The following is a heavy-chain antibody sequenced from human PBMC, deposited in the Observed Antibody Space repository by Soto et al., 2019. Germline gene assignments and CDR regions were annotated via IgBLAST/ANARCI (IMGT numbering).Heavy chain of an antibody. CDR2: ISYDGSNK. D-gene: IGHD3-10*01. CDR1: GFTFSSYA. CDR3: ARDAFRWEPWRVRFGESSEYYYYGMDV. J-gene: IGHJ6*02. Sequence: GGSLRLSCAASGFTFSSYAMHWVRQAPGKGLEWVAVISYDGSNKYYADSVKGRFTISRDNSKNTLYLQMNSLRAEDTAVYYCARDAFRWEPWRVRFGESSEYYYYGMDVWGQGTTVTVSS. V-gene: IGHV3-30-3*01.